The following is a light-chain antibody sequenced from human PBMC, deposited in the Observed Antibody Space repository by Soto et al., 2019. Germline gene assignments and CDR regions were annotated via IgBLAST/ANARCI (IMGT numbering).Light chain of an antibody. CDR1: SSDVGGYNY. Sequence: QSVLTQPASVSGSPGQSITISCTGTSSDVGGYNYVSWYQQHPGKAPKLMIYDVSNGPSGVSNRFSGSKSSNTASLTISGLQAEDEAYYYCISYTSSSTLVFGGGTKLTVL. J-gene: IGLJ2*01. CDR2: DVS. V-gene: IGLV2-14*01. CDR3: ISYTSSSTLV.